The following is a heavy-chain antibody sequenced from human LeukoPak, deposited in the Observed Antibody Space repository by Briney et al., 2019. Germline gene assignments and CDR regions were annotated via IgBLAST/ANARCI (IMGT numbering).Heavy chain of an antibody. V-gene: IGHV3-11*01. D-gene: IGHD2-21*02. CDR1: GFTFSDYY. CDR3: ATRVFCGGDCYSSHGMDV. J-gene: IGHJ6*02. Sequence: GGSLRLSCAASGFTFSDYYMSWIRQAPGKGLEWVSYINNSGSTIYYADSVKGRFTISRDNAKNSLYLQTNSLRPEDTAVYYCATRVFCGGDCYSSHGMDVWGPGTTVTVSS. CDR2: INNSGSTI.